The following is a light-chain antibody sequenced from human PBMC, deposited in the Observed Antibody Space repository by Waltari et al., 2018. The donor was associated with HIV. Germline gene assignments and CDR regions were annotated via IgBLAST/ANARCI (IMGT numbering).Light chain of an antibody. CDR1: QSINRSY. J-gene: IGKJ5*01. CDR2: GAS. V-gene: IGKV3-20*01. Sequence: EIVLTQSPGITSLSAGERATLSCRASQSINRSYLAWYQHKPGQAPRLLIYGASNRAAGIPDRFSGSGSGTDFTLTISRLEPDDIAVYYCQQYGSSPITFGQGTRLEI. CDR3: QQYGSSPIT.